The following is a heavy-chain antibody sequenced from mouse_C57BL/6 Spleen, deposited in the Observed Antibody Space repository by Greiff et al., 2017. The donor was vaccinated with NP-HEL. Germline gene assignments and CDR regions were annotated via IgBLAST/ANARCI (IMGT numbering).Heavy chain of an antibody. Sequence: QVQLQQSGAELVKPGASVKLSCKASGYTFTSYWMQWVKQRPGQGLEWIGEIDPSDSYTNYNQKFKGKATLTVDTSSSTAYMQLSSLTSEDSAVYYCARGGTTVVDWGQGTLVTVSA. D-gene: IGHD1-1*01. J-gene: IGHJ3*01. CDR1: GYTFTSYW. CDR2: IDPSDSYT. V-gene: IGHV1-50*01. CDR3: ARGGTTVVD.